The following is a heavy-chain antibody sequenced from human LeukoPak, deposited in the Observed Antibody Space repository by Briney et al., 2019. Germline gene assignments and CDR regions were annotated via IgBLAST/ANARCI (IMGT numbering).Heavy chain of an antibody. J-gene: IGHJ4*02. D-gene: IGHD4-17*01. Sequence: PSETLSLTCTVSGGSISSSSYYWGWIRQPPGKGLEWIGSVYYSGSTYYNPSLKSRVTISVDTSKNQFSLELSSVTAADTAVYYCARPSDTVTHPFDYWGQGTLVTVSS. CDR1: GGSISSSSYY. CDR2: VYYSGST. CDR3: ARPSDTVTHPFDY. V-gene: IGHV4-39*01.